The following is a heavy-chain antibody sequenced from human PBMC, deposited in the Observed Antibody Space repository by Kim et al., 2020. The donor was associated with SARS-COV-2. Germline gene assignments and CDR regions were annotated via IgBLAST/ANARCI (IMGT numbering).Heavy chain of an antibody. CDR1: GYSFTSYW. V-gene: IGHV5-51*01. Sequence: GESLKISRKGSGYSFTSYWIGWVRQMPGKGLEWMGIIYPGDSDTRYSPSFQGQVTISADKSISTAYLQWSSLKASDTAMYYCARHGIYCSSTSCYFDYWGQGTLVTVSS. CDR2: IYPGDSDT. CDR3: ARHGIYCSSTSCYFDY. J-gene: IGHJ4*02. D-gene: IGHD2-2*01.